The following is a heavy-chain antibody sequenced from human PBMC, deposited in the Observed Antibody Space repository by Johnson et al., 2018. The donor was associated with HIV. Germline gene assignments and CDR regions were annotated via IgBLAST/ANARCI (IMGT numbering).Heavy chain of an antibody. CDR3: VCLRAWTFDI. Sequence: VQLVESGGDLVQPGGSLRLSCAASGFTFSNYDIHWVRQATGKGLEWVSTIGTAGDTYYAGSVKGRFTVSRENAKNSLYLQMNSLRAGDTAVYYCVCLRAWTFDIWGQGTMVTVSS. J-gene: IGHJ3*02. V-gene: IGHV3-13*01. D-gene: IGHD3-10*01. CDR1: GFTFSNYD. CDR2: IGTAGDT.